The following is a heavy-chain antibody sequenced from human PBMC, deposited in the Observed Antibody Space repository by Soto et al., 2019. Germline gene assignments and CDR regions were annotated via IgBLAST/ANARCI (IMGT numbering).Heavy chain of an antibody. CDR1: GYSLTSYW. CDR3: VRSSGDAFDI. J-gene: IGHJ3*02. CDR2: IFPSDSDT. D-gene: IGHD3-10*01. Sequence: GESLKISCQVSGYSLTSYWIGWVRQMPGKGLESMGIIFPSDSDTRYSPSFQGQVTISADKSIRTAYLQWSSLKASDTAMYYCVRSSGDAFDIWGQGTMVTVSS. V-gene: IGHV5-51*01.